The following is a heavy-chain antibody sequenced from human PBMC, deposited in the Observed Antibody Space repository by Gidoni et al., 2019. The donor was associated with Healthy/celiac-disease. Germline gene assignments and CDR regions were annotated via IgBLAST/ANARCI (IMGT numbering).Heavy chain of an antibody. D-gene: IGHD3-22*01. CDR2: INPSGGST. CDR3: ARDGEGDDSSGQLLGY. CDR1: GYTFTSYY. J-gene: IGHJ4*02. Sequence: QVQLVQSGAEVKKPGASVKVSCKASGYTFTSYYMHWVRQAPGQGLEWMGIINPSGGSTSYAQKFQGRVTMTRDTSTSTVYMELSSLRSEDTAVYYCARDGEGDDSSGQLLGYWGQGTLVTVSS. V-gene: IGHV1-46*01.